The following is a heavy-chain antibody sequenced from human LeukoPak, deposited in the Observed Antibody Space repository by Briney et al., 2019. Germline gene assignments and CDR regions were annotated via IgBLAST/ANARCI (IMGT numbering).Heavy chain of an antibody. CDR1: GFTFSSYA. V-gene: IGHV3-23*01. Sequence: GGSLRLSCAGSGFTFSSYAMSWVRQAPGKGLEWVSTISGSGGAGTYYADSVKGRFTVSRDNSRSTLYLPMNSLRAEDTAVYYCVKDRGGSPFYGMDVWGQGTTVTVSS. J-gene: IGHJ6*02. D-gene: IGHD1-26*01. CDR2: ISGSGGAGT. CDR3: VKDRGGSPFYGMDV.